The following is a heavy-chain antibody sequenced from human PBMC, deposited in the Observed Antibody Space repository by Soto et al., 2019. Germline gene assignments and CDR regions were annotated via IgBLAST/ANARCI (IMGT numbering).Heavy chain of an antibody. V-gene: IGHV4-61*01. D-gene: IGHD1-26*01. CDR3: ARSYSGSYSDFDY. J-gene: IGHJ4*02. Sequence: SETLSLTCTVSGGSVSSGSYYWSWIRQPPGKGLEWIGYIHYTGSTNYNPSLKSRVTISVDTSKNQFSLKLSSVTAADTAVYYCARSYSGSYSDFDYWGQGTLVTVSS. CDR2: IHYTGST. CDR1: GGSVSSGSYY.